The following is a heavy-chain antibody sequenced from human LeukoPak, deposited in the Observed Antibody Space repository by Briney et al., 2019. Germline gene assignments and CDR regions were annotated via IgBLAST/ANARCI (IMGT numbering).Heavy chain of an antibody. J-gene: IGHJ4*02. Sequence: GGSLRLSCAASGFTFRNYVIHWVRQAPGKGLEWVAVTSSDLNVKLYADSVKGRFTISRDNSRSTLYLQMNSLRAEDTAVYYCARGYSSSWYYFDYWGQGTLVTVSS. CDR2: TSSDLNVK. CDR3: ARGYSSSWYYFDY. D-gene: IGHD6-13*01. CDR1: GFTFRNYV. V-gene: IGHV3-30-3*01.